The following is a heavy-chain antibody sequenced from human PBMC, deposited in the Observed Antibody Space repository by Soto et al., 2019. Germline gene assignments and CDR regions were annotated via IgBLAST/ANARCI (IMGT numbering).Heavy chain of an antibody. CDR1: GDSMTNNY. V-gene: IGHV4-59*01. Sequence: SETLSLTCTVSGDSMTNNYWGWIRQPPGKGLEWIGYVYYSGATNYNPSLKSRVSMSPDPSRNQFSLKLTSVTAADTAVYYCARAMGDWGTYYYYYGMDVWGQGTMVTVSS. CDR3: ARAMGDWGTYYYYYGMDV. D-gene: IGHD3-16*01. CDR2: VYYSGAT. J-gene: IGHJ6*02.